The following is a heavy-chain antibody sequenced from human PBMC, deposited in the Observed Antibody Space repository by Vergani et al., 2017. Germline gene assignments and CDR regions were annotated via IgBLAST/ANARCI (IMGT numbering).Heavy chain of an antibody. CDR1: GYTLTELS. V-gene: IGHV1-24*01. J-gene: IGHJ4*02. D-gene: IGHD6-19*01. CDR2: FDPEDGET. CDR3: ARRFRITVAGPTNAFDY. Sequence: QVQLVQSGAEVQKPGASVKVSCKVSGYTLTELSMHWVRQAPGKGLEWMGGFDPEDGETIYAQKFQGRVTMTRDTSTSTVYMELSSLRSEDTAVYYCARRFRITVAGPTNAFDYWGQGTLVTVSS.